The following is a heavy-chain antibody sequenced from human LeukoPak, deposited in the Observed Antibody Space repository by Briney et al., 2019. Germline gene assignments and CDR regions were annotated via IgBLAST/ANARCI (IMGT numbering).Heavy chain of an antibody. Sequence: GGSLRLSCAASRFTFSTYWMHWVRQAPGKGLVWVSRINSDGSSTGYADSVKGRFTISRDNAKNTLYLQMNSLRAEDTALYYCAKGSGPGSYSGMDVWGKGTTVTISS. D-gene: IGHD3-10*01. CDR2: INSDGSST. J-gene: IGHJ6*04. CDR3: AKGSGPGSYSGMDV. V-gene: IGHV3-74*01. CDR1: RFTFSTYW.